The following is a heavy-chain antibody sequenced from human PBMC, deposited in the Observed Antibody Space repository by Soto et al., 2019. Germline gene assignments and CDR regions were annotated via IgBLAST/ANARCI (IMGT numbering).Heavy chain of an antibody. CDR2: ISSSVSTI. CDR1: GFTFSSYE. CDR3: ARDKAPSIFDWPPYYYGMDA. J-gene: IGHJ6*02. V-gene: IGHV3-48*03. Sequence: GGSLRLSCAASGFTFSSYEMNWVRQAPGKGLEWVSYISSSVSTIYYADSVKGRFTISRDNAKNSLYLQMNSLRAEDAAVYYCARDKAPSIFDWPPYYYGMDALGQGTTVTVSS. D-gene: IGHD3-9*01.